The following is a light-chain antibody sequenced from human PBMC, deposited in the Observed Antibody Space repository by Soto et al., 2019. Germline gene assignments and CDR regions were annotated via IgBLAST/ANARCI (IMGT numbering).Light chain of an antibody. CDR3: QQTYSSLQH. CDR2: AAS. V-gene: IGKV1-39*01. J-gene: IGKJ5*01. Sequence: DFQMTQSPSSLSASVGDRVTITCRASQSIEKYLNWYQQKPGKAPRLLMSAASDLQSGVPSRFSGSGSATEFTLTISNVQPEDFATYYCQQTYSSLQHFGQGTRLE. CDR1: QSIEKY.